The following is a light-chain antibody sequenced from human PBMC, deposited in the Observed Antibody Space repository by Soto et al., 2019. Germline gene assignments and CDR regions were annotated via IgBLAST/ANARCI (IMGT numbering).Light chain of an antibody. Sequence: QSALTQPASVSGSPGQSITISCTVGSYNFVSWYPQHPGKAPKVLIYEVSKRPSGVSDRFSGSKSGNTASLTISGLQAEDEADYYCCSDAGRSTYVFGTGTKVTVL. CDR2: EVS. V-gene: IGLV2-23*02. J-gene: IGLJ1*01. CDR1: GSYNF. CDR3: CSDAGRSTYV.